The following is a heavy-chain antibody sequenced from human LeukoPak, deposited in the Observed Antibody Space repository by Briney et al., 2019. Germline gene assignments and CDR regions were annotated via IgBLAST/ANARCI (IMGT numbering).Heavy chain of an antibody. V-gene: IGHV3-11*06. CDR2: ISGHTFYT. J-gene: IGHJ4*02. CDR3: AREPDWNPDY. Sequence: GRSLRLSCTASGFTFGDYAMSWVRQAPGKGLEYVSYISGHTFYTKYSDSVKGRFTISRDNAKNLLSLEMKSLTAEDTAVYYFAREPDWNPDYWGQGTLVTVSS. D-gene: IGHD1-1*01. CDR1: GFTFGDYA.